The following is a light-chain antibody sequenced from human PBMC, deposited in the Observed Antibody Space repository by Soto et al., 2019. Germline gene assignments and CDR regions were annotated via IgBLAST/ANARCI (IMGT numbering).Light chain of an antibody. CDR2: GAS. CDR1: RRVSTN. CDR3: HQYDNWPRT. J-gene: IGKJ2*01. Sequence: EIVMTQSPATLSVSPGERATLSCRASRRVSTNLAWYQQKPGQAPRLLIYGASTRATGIPARFSGSGSGTEFTLTISSLQSEDFGIYYCHQYDNWPRTFGQGTKLEIK. V-gene: IGKV3-15*01.